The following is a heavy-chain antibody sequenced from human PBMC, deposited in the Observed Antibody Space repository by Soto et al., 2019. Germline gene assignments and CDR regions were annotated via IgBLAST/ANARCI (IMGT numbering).Heavy chain of an antibody. CDR1: GYTFRSYG. CDR2: ISAYNGDT. J-gene: IGHJ4*02. CDR3: ARDWRRYYDNSGLIWVY. D-gene: IGHD3-22*01. V-gene: IGHV1-18*04. Sequence: QIQLVQSGGEVKKPGASVKVSCKASGYTFRSYGISWVRQAPGQGLEWVGWISAYNGDTHYAPKFQDRITLTTETSTDTAYMELRSLRLDDTAVYYCARDWRRYYDNSGLIWVYGGQGSLGTVSS.